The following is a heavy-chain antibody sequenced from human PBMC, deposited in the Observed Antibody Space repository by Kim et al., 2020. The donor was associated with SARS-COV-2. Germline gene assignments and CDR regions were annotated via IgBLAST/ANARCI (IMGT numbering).Heavy chain of an antibody. D-gene: IGHD6-19*01. J-gene: IGHJ4*02. CDR3: AGGAAVAGFDY. V-gene: IGHV4-34*01. Sequence: TNDNPSPKRRVTISVDTSKHQFSLELSSVTAADTAVYYWAGGAAVAGFDYWGQGTLVTVSS. CDR2: T.